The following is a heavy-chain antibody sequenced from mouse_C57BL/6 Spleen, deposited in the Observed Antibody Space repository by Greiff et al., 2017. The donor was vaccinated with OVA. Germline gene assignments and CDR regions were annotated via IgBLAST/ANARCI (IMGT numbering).Heavy chain of an antibody. CDR1: GFTFSDYY. Sequence: EVMLVESEGGLVQPGSSMKLSCTASGFTFSDYYMAWVRQVPEKGLEWVANINYDGSSTYYLDSLKSRFIISRDNAKNILYLQMSSLKSEDTATYYCAREGYGSSLFDYWGQGTTLTVSS. CDR2: INYDGSST. J-gene: IGHJ2*01. V-gene: IGHV5-16*01. CDR3: AREGYGSSLFDY. D-gene: IGHD1-1*01.